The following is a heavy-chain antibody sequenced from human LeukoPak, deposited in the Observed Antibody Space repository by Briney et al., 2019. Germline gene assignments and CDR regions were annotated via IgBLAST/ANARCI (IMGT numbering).Heavy chain of an antibody. CDR1: GYTFTSYY. CDR3: ARDSSGCPDY. D-gene: IGHD6-19*01. V-gene: IGHV1-46*01. CDR2: INPSGGST. Sequence: GASVSVSCKASGYTFTSYYMHWVRQAPGQGLEWMGIINPSGGSTSYAQRFQGRVTMTRDTSTSTVYMELSSLRSEDTAVYYCARDSSGCPDYWGQGTLVTVSS. J-gene: IGHJ4*02.